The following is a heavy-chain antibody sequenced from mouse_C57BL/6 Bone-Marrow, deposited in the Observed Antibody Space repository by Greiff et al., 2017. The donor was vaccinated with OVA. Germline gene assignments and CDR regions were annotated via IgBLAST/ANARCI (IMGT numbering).Heavy chain of an antibody. CDR3: ARDDEDAMDY. Sequence: VMLVESGAELARPGASVKLSCKASGYTFTSYGISWVKQRTGQGLEWIGEIYPRSGNTYYNEKFKGKATLTADKSSSTAYMELRSLTSEDSAVYFCARDDEDAMDYWGQGTSVTVSS. CDR1: GYTFTSYG. V-gene: IGHV1-81*01. CDR2: IYPRSGNT. J-gene: IGHJ4*01.